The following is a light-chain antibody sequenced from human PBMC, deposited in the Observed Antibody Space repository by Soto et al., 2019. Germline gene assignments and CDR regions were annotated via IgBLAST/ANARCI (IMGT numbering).Light chain of an antibody. CDR1: QSVSSN. J-gene: IGKJ1*01. Sequence: EIVMTQSPATLSVSPGERATLSCRASQSVSSNLAWYQQKPGQAPRLLIYGASTRATGIPARFSGSGSGTEFTLTISSLQSEDFAVYYCQQYNNPQVTFGQGTKVDIK. CDR2: GAS. V-gene: IGKV3-15*01. CDR3: QQYNNPQVT.